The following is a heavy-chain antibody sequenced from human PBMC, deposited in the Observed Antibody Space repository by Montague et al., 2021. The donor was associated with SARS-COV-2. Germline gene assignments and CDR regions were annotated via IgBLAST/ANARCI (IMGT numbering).Heavy chain of an antibody. CDR2: IYYSGST. J-gene: IGHJ3*02. D-gene: IGHD2-21*01. Sequence: SETLSLTCTVSGGSISSYYWSWIRQPPGKGLEWIGYIYYSGSTNYNPSLKSRVTISVDTSKNQFSLKLSSVTAADTAVYYCARTPGQIAGVAFDIWGQGTMGTVSS. CDR3: ARTPGQIAGVAFDI. V-gene: IGHV4-59*01. CDR1: GGSISSYY.